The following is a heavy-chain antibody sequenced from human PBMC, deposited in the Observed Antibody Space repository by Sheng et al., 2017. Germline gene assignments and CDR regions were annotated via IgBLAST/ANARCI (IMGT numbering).Heavy chain of an antibody. CDR3: ARGRPFWSGLSWFDP. D-gene: IGHD3-3*01. J-gene: IGHJ5*02. CDR1: GGSFSGYY. Sequence: QVQLQQWGAGLLKPSETLSLTCAVYGGSFSGYYWSWIRQPPGKGLEWIGEINHSGSTNYNPSLKSRVTISVDTSKNQFSLKLSSVTAADTAVYYCARGRPFWSGLSWFDPWGQGTLVTVSS. CDR2: INHSGST. V-gene: IGHV4-34*01.